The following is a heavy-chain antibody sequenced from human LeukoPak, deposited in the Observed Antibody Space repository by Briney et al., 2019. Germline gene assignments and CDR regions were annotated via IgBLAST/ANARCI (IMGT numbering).Heavy chain of an antibody. V-gene: IGHV3-30-3*01. Sequence: GGSLRLSCAASGFTFSSYAMHWVRQAPGKGLEWVAVISYDGSNKYYADSVKGRFTISRDNSKNTLHLQMNSLRAEDTAVYYCARERSGSLDYWGQGTLVTVSS. CDR3: ARERSGSLDY. J-gene: IGHJ4*02. CDR1: GFTFSSYA. CDR2: ISYDGSNK. D-gene: IGHD1-26*01.